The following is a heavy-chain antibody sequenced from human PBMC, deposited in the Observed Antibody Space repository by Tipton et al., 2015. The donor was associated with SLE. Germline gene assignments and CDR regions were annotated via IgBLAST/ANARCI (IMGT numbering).Heavy chain of an antibody. D-gene: IGHD6-13*01. V-gene: IGHV3-21*03. CDR3: AREGGGAAAAAGWFDP. Sequence: GSLRLSCAASGFTFSSYSMNWVRQAPGKGLEWVSSISSSSSYIYYADSVKGRFTISRDNAKNSLYLQMNSLRAEDTAVYYCAREGGGAAAAAGWFDPWGQGTLVTGSS. J-gene: IGHJ5*02. CDR2: ISSSSSYI. CDR1: GFTFSSYS.